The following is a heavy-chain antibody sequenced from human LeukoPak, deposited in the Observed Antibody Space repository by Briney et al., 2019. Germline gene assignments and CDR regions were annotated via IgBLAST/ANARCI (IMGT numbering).Heavy chain of an antibody. Sequence: PSETLSLTCTVSGGSISSYCWTWIRQPPGKGLEWIGCIYYSGTTNYNPSLKSRVTISVDTSKNQFSLKLSSVTAADTAVYYCARGVYIAAAQYGYWGQGTLVTVSS. CDR3: ARGVYIAAAQYGY. CDR1: GGSISSYC. D-gene: IGHD6-13*01. J-gene: IGHJ4*02. CDR2: IYYSGTT. V-gene: IGHV4-59*01.